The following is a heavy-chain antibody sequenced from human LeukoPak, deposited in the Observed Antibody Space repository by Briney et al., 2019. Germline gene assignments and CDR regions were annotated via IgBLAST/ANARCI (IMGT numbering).Heavy chain of an antibody. CDR1: GFTFSSYA. J-gene: IGHJ4*02. Sequence: PGGSLRLSCAASGFTFSSYAMNWVRQAPGKGLEWVSGISDSGGSTYYADSVKGRFTISRDNSKNTLYLQMNSLRAEDTAVYYCVKADSGYDLLFDYWGQGTLVTVSS. V-gene: IGHV3-23*01. D-gene: IGHD5-12*01. CDR3: VKADSGYDLLFDY. CDR2: ISDSGGST.